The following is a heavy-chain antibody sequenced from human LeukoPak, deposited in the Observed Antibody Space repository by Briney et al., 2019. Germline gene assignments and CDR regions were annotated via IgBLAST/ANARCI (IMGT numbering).Heavy chain of an antibody. Sequence: SQTLSLTCAISGDSVSSNSAAWNWIRQSPSRGLEWLGRTYYRSKWYNDYAVSVKCRITINPDTSKNHFSLQLNSVTPEDTAVYYCARDPGIAAAGTGYYYYYYGMDVWGQGTTVTVSS. CDR3: ARDPGIAAAGTGYYYYYYGMDV. D-gene: IGHD6-13*01. CDR1: GDSVSSNSAA. J-gene: IGHJ6*02. V-gene: IGHV6-1*01. CDR2: TYYRSKWYN.